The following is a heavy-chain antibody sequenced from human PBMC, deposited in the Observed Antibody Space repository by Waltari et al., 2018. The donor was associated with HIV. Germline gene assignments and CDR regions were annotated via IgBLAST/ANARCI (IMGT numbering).Heavy chain of an antibody. D-gene: IGHD2-15*01. V-gene: IGHV1-46*01. J-gene: IGHJ5*02. Sequence: QVQLVQSGAEVKKPGASVKVSCKASGYTFSTFYIHWVRQAPGQGLEWMGIINPSGGSTSYAQMFQGRVTMTRDTSTSTVYMELSSLRSEDTAVYYCARTYCSGGSCSWFDPWGQGTLVTVSS. CDR2: INPSGGST. CDR1: GYTFSTFY. CDR3: ARTYCSGGSCSWFDP.